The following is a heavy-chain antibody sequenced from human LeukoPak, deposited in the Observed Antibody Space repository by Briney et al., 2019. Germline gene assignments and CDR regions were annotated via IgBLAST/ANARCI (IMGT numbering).Heavy chain of an antibody. CDR2: FYFRGTT. Sequence: SETLSLTCTVSGGSITSGTYYWGWIRQPPGKGLEWIGSFYFRGTTYSNPTLKSRVTMSVDTSKNQFSLTLTSVTAADTAIFFCATTCNDILTPSYYFDYWGQGSLVTVSS. CDR3: ATTCNDILTPSYYFDY. V-gene: IGHV4-39*01. J-gene: IGHJ4*02. D-gene: IGHD3-9*01. CDR1: GGSITSGTYY.